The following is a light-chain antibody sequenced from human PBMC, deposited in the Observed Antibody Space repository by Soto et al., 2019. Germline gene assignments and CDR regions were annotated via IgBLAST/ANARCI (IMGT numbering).Light chain of an antibody. CDR2: EVS. CDR3: TSYTSRSTWV. V-gene: IGLV2-14*01. CDR1: SSDVGGYNY. Sequence: QSALTQYASVCGSPGQTSTLSCAGTSSDVGGYNYISWYQQPPGKAPKLMIYEVSNRPSGVSNRFSGSKYGNTASLTISGLQVEDEADYYCTSYTSRSTWVFGRGTKGTVL. J-gene: IGLJ3*02.